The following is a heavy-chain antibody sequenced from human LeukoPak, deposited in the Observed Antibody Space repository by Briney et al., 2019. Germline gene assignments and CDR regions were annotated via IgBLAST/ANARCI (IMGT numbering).Heavy chain of an antibody. D-gene: IGHD4-17*01. Sequence: SETLSLTCTVSGGSISSYYWSWIRQPPGKGLEWIGYIYYSGSTNYNPSLKSRVTISVDTSKNQFSLKLSSMTAADTAVYYCARRTTVTSSPPLYYYYGMDVWGQGTTVTVSS. J-gene: IGHJ6*02. V-gene: IGHV4-59*01. CDR2: IYYSGST. CDR3: ARRTTVTSSPPLYYYYGMDV. CDR1: GGSISSYY.